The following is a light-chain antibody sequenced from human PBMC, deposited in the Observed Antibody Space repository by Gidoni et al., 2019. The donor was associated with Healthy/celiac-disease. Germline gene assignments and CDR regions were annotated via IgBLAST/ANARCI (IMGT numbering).Light chain of an antibody. CDR3: QQSYSTPLT. J-gene: IGKJ4*01. CDR2: AAS. CDR1: QSISSY. V-gene: IGKV1-39*01. Sequence: DLQMTQSPCSLSASVGYRVTITCRASQSISSYLNWYQQKPGKAPKLLIYAASSLQSGVPSRFSGSGSGTDFHLTISSLQPEDFATYYCQQSYSTPLTFGGGTKVEIK.